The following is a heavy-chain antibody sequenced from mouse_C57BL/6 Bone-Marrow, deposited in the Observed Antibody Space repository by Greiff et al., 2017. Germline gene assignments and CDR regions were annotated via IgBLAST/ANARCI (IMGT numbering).Heavy chain of an antibody. D-gene: IGHD1-1*01. J-gene: IGHJ2*01. CDR3: TTAAFYDSSPSYFDY. Sequence: VQLKESGAELVRPGASVKLSCTASGFNIKDYYMHWVKQRPEQGLEWIGRIDPEDGDTEYAPKFQGKATMTADTSSNTAYLQLSSLTSEDTAVYYCTTAAFYDSSPSYFDYWGQGTTLTVSS. CDR2: IDPEDGDT. V-gene: IGHV14-1*01. CDR1: GFNIKDYY.